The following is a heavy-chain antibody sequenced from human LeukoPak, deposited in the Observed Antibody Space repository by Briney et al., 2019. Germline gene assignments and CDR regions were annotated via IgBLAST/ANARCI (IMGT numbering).Heavy chain of an antibody. CDR3: ARALDYYDSSGYMYYFDY. D-gene: IGHD3-22*01. CDR2: IYYSGST. CDR1: GGSISSGGYY. J-gene: IGHJ4*02. V-gene: IGHV4-31*03. Sequence: SQTLSLTCTVSGGSISSGGYYWSWIRQHPGKGLEWIGYIYYSGSTYYNPSLKSRVTISVDTSKYQFSLKLSSVTAADTAVYYCARALDYYDSSGYMYYFDYWGQGTLVTVSS.